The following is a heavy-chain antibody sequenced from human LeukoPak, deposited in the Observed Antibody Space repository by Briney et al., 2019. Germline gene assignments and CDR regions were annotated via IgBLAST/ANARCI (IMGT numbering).Heavy chain of an antibody. Sequence: GRSLRLSCAASGFTVSSNYMTWVRQAPGQGLEWVSVIYFGGTTYYADSVKGRFTISRDNSKNTVYLQMNSLRVEDTAVYYCARGDGVYVYWGQGTLVTVSS. CDR1: GFTVSSNY. CDR3: ARGDGVYVY. V-gene: IGHV3-53*01. J-gene: IGHJ4*02. CDR2: IYFGGTT. D-gene: IGHD5/OR15-5a*01.